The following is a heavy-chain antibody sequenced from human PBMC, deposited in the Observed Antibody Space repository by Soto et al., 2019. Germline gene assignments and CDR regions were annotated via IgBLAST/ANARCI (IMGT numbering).Heavy chain of an antibody. D-gene: IGHD3-22*01. J-gene: IGHJ4*02. Sequence: EVQLLESGGGLVQPGGSLRLSCAASGFTFSSYAMSWVRQAPGKGLEWVSAISGSGGSTYYADSVKGRFTISRDNSKNTLYLQMNSLRAEDTAVYYWAKEYYYDSSGYYGGYFDYWGQGTLVTVSS. CDR3: AKEYYYDSSGYYGGYFDY. V-gene: IGHV3-23*01. CDR1: GFTFSSYA. CDR2: ISGSGGST.